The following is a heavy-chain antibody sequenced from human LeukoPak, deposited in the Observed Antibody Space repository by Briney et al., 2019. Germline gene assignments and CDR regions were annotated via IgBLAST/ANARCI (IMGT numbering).Heavy chain of an antibody. CDR3: ARARNYDFWSQNYYYYYMDV. J-gene: IGHJ6*03. D-gene: IGHD3-3*01. V-gene: IGHV4-4*02. Sequence: SGTLSLTCAVSGGSISSSNWWSWVRQPPGKGLEWIGEIYHSGSTNYNPSLKSRVTISVDTSKNQFSLKLTSVTAADTAVYYCARARNYDFWSQNYYYYYMDVLGKGTTVTVSS. CDR1: GGSISSSNW. CDR2: IYHSGST.